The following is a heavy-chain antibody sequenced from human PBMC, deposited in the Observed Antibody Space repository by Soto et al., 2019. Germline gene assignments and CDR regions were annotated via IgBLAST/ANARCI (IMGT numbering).Heavy chain of an antibody. D-gene: IGHD4-17*01. V-gene: IGHV3-23*01. CDR2: ISGRGGST. Sequence: EVQLLESGGGLVQPGGSLRLSCAASGFTFSSYAMSWVRQAPGKGLEWVSAISGRGGSTYYADSVKGRFTISRDNSKNTLYLQMNSLRAEDTAVYYCAKATVTTWDYYYYMDVWGKGTTVTVSS. CDR3: AKATVTTWDYYYYMDV. J-gene: IGHJ6*03. CDR1: GFTFSSYA.